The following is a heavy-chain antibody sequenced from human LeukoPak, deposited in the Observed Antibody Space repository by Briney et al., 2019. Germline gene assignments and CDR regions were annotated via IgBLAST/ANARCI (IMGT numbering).Heavy chain of an antibody. Sequence: PSETLSLTCTVSGGSISSGSYYWSWIRQPAGKGLEWIGRIYTSGSTNYNPSLKSRVTISVDTSKNQFSLKLSSVTAADTALYYCATSGYDPHYYYYYMDVWGKGTTVTVSS. CDR2: IYTSGST. J-gene: IGHJ6*03. V-gene: IGHV4-61*02. CDR3: ATSGYDPHYYYYYMDV. CDR1: GGSISSGSYY. D-gene: IGHD5-12*01.